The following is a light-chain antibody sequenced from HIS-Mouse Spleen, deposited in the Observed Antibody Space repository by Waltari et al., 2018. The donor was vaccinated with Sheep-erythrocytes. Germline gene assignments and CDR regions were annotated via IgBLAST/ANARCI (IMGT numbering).Light chain of an antibody. Sequence: QSALTQPASVSGSPGPSITIPCTGTSSDVGSYHLGSWYQQHPGKAPKLMIYEGSKRPSGVSNRFSGSKSGNTASLTISGLQAEDEADYYCCSYAGSYNHVFATGTKVTVL. J-gene: IGLJ1*01. CDR3: CSYAGSYNHV. V-gene: IGLV2-23*01. CDR2: EGS. CDR1: SSDVGSYHL.